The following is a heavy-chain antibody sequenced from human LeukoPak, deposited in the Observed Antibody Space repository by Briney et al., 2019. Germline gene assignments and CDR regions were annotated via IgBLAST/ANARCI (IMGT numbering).Heavy chain of an antibody. CDR2: IIPIFGTA. V-gene: IGHV1-69*13. J-gene: IGHJ3*02. CDR1: GGTFSSYA. D-gene: IGHD6-13*01. Sequence: SVKVSCKASGGTFSSYAISWVRQAPGQGLEWMGGIIPIFGTANYAQKFQGRVTITADESTSTAYMELSSLGSEDTAVYYCASNPGYSSYDAFDIWGQGTMVTVSS. CDR3: ASNPGYSSYDAFDI.